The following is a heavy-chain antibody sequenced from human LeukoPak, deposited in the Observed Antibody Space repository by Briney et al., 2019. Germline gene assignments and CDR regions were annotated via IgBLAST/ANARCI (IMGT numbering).Heavy chain of an antibody. V-gene: IGHV4-59*08. J-gene: IGHJ4*02. D-gene: IGHD3-22*01. CDR2: IYNSGST. CDR3: ARQDYYDSSGYYAYYFDY. CDR1: GGSISSYY. Sequence: SETLSLTCSVSGGSISSYYWSWIRQPPGKGLEWIGYIYNSGSTNYNPSLKSRVTISVDTSNKQLSLKVSSVTAADTAVYYCARQDYYDSSGYYAYYFDYWGQGTLVTVSS.